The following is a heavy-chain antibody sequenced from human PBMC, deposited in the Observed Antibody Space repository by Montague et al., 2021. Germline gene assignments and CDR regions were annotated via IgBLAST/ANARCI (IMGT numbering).Heavy chain of an antibody. CDR3: ARVFSSWYVGWFDP. D-gene: IGHD6-13*01. V-gene: IGHV4-39*07. Sequence: SETLSLTCTFSDASITSHLYYWGWTRPSPGKGLEWMGSIYYSGNSFYQPYLKSRITMAVDTSKNQFSLKLSSVTAADTAIYYCARVFSSWYVGWFDPWGQGTLLTVSS. J-gene: IGHJ5*02. CDR2: IYYSGNS. CDR1: DASITSHLYY.